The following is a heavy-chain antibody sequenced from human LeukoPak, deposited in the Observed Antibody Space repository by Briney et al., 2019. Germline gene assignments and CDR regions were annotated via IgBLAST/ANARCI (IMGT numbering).Heavy chain of an antibody. CDR3: ARDALGSIDY. CDR2: ISGSGSST. V-gene: IGHV3-23*01. D-gene: IGHD3-10*01. J-gene: IGHJ4*02. CDR1: GFTFSSYA. Sequence: GGSLRLSCAASGFTFSSYAMSWVRQAPGKGLEWVSSISGSGSSTYYADSVKGRFTISRDNYEDTLYLQMNGLKPEDTAIYYCARDALGSIDYWAQGTLVTVSS.